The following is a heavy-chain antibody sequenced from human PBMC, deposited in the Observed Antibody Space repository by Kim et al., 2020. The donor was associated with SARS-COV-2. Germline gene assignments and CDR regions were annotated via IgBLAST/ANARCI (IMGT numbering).Heavy chain of an antibody. CDR2: FYYTGNI. D-gene: IGHD6-13*01. J-gene: IGHJ4*02. V-gene: IGHV4-59*02. CDR1: GAFVTTYY. CDR3: ARHCSSYEYFFDY. Sequence: SETLSLTCSVSGAFVTTYYWSWIRQPPGKGLEWIGYFYYTGNINYNPSLKSRVTISGDTSKNQFSLKLSSVTAADTALYYCARHCSSYEYFFDYWGQGSL.